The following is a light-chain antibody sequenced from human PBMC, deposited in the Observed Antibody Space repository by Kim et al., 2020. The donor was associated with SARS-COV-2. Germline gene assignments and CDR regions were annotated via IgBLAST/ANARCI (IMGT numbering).Light chain of an antibody. CDR2: DVS. CDR1: SSDVGGYNY. Sequence: GQSITISCTGTSSDVGGYNYVSWYQQHPGKAPKLMIYDVSERPSGVSNRFSGSKYGNTASLTISGLQAEDEADYYCSSYTSRSTVVFGGGTKVTVL. V-gene: IGLV2-14*04. CDR3: SSYTSRSTVV. J-gene: IGLJ2*01.